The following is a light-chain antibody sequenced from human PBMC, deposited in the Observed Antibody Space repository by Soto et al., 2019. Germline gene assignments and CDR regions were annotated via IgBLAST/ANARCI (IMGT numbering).Light chain of an antibody. J-gene: IGLJ3*02. V-gene: IGLV7-46*01. Sequence: QTVVTQEPSLTVSPGGTVTLTCGSSTGPVTSGHYPHWFQQKPGQAPRKMIYDTSFKQSWTPARFSGSLLGGKAALTLSGAQAEDEAEYYCLLSEGDFWVFGGGTKVTVL. CDR1: TGPVTSGHY. CDR2: DTS. CDR3: LLSEGDFWV.